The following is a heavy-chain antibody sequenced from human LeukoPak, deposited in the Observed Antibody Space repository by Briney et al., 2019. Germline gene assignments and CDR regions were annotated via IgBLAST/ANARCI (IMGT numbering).Heavy chain of an antibody. J-gene: IGHJ4*02. CDR2: ISAYNGNT. D-gene: IGHD6-19*01. CDR1: GYTFTSYG. Sequence: ASVKVSRKASGYTFTSYGISWGRQAPGQGLEWMGWISAYNGNTNYAQKLQGRVTMTTDTSTSTAYMELRSLRSDDTAVYYCARDREYSSGWRFDYWGQGTLVTVSS. V-gene: IGHV1-18*04. CDR3: ARDREYSSGWRFDY.